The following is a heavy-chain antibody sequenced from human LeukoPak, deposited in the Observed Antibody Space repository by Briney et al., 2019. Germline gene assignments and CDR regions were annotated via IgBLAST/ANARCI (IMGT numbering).Heavy chain of an antibody. CDR3: ARDPGRDEIWSGYYPFDY. J-gene: IGHJ4*02. CDR1: GYTLTELS. Sequence: GASVKVSCKVSGYTLTELSMHWVRQAPGKGLEWMGGFDPEDGETIYAQKFQGRVTMTEDTSTDTAYMELSSLRSADTAVYYCARDPGRDEIWSGYYPFDYWGQGTLVTVSS. D-gene: IGHD3-3*01. V-gene: IGHV1-24*01. CDR2: FDPEDGET.